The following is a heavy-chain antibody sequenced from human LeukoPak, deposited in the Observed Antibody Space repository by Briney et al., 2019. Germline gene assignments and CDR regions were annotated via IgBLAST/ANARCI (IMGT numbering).Heavy chain of an antibody. D-gene: IGHD6-13*01. CDR2: ISANGGRT. CDR3: AKRSSHFDY. Sequence: PGGSLRLSWAASGSTFSNYSMSWVRQAAGKGLEWVSAISANGGRTYYADSVKARFTITRDNSKNPLYLQINSMTAEYTAVYYCAKRSSHFDYWGQGTLVTVSS. CDR1: GSTFSNYS. V-gene: IGHV3-23*01. J-gene: IGHJ4*02.